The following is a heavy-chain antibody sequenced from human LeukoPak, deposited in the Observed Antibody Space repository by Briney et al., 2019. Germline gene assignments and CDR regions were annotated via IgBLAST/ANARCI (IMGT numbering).Heavy chain of an antibody. CDR2: ISGSGGST. V-gene: IGHV3-23*01. CDR1: GFTFSSYA. CDR3: ARGVGGNARWRNFDWSKKIPMRDYFDY. Sequence: QPGGSLRLSCAASGFTFSSYAMSWVRQAPGKGLEWVSAISGSGGSTYYADSVKGRFTISRDNSKNTLYLQMNSLRAEDTAVYYCARGVGGNARWRNFDWSKKIPMRDYFDYWGQGTLVTVSS. J-gene: IGHJ4*02. D-gene: IGHD3-9*01.